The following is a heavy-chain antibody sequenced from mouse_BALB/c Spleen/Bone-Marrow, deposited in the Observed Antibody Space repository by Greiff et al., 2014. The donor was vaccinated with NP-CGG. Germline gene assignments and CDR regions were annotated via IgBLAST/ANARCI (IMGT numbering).Heavy chain of an antibody. J-gene: IGHJ3*01. Sequence: DLVKPGASVKLSCKASGYTFTSYWINWIKQRPGQGLEWIGRIAPGSGSTYYNEMFKGEATLTVDTSSSTAYIQLSSLSSEDSAVYLCAREDMGYGNNDWFAYGGQGTLVTVSA. D-gene: IGHD2-1*01. V-gene: IGHV1S41*01. CDR2: IAPGSGST. CDR1: GYTFTSYW. CDR3: AREDMGYGNNDWFAY.